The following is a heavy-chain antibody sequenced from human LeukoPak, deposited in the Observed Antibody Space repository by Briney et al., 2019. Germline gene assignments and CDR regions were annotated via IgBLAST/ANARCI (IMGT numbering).Heavy chain of an antibody. CDR1: GGSISNYW. D-gene: IGHD2-2*01. CDR3: ARQAPIVVVPAAMRHSSWGVNWFDP. CDR2: VFDSGGT. Sequence: SETLSLTCTVSGGSISNYWWSWIRQPPGKGLEWIGYVFDSGGTNYNPSLKSRVTISVDTSKKQFSLKLSSVTAADTAVYYCARQAPIVVVPAAMRHSSWGVNWFDPWGQGTLVTVSS. J-gene: IGHJ5*02. V-gene: IGHV4-59*08.